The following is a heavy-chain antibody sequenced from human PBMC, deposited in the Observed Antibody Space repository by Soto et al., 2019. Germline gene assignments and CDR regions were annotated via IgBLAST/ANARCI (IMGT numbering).Heavy chain of an antibody. Sequence: ASGGTFSSYAISWVRQAPGQGLEWMGGIIPIFGTANYAQKFQGRVTITADESTSTAYMELSSLRSEDTAVYYCAREDEMATITRYWGQGTLVTVS. V-gene: IGHV1-69*01. J-gene: IGHJ4*02. CDR2: IIPIFGTA. D-gene: IGHD5-12*01. CDR1: GGTFSSYA. CDR3: AREDEMATITRY.